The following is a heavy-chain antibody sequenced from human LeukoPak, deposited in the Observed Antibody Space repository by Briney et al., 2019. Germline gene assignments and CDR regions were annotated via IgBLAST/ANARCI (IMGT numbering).Heavy chain of an antibody. CDR3: ARAYSSSWYLNWFDP. J-gene: IGHJ5*02. CDR2: INHSGST. V-gene: IGHV4-34*01. Sequence: SETLSLTCAVYGGSFSGYYWSWIRQPPGKGLEWIGEINHSGSTYYNPSLKSRVTISVDTSKNQFSLKLSSVTAADTAVYYCARAYSSSWYLNWFDPWGQGTPVTASS. D-gene: IGHD6-13*01. CDR1: GGSFSGYY.